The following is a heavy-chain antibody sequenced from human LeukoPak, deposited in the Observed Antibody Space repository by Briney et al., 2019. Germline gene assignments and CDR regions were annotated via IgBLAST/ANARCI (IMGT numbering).Heavy chain of an antibody. V-gene: IGHV3-11*01. D-gene: IGHD2-2*01. J-gene: IGHJ6*02. CDR2: ISSSGSTI. CDR3: ARGGLGEYPAHYGMDV. Sequence: GSLRLSCAASGFTFDDYAMHWVRQAPGKGLEWVSYISSSGSTIYYADSVKGRFTISRDNAKNSLYLQMNSLRAEDTAVYYCARGGLGEYPAHYGMDVWGQGTTVTVSS. CDR1: GFTFDDYA.